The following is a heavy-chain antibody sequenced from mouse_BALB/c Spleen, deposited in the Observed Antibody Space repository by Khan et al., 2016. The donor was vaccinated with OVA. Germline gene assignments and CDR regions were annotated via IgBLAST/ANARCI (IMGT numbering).Heavy chain of an antibody. CDR3: AIPAYDGYYDY. V-gene: IGHV1S137*01. CDR2: ISTYSGNT. Sequence: QVQLQQPGPELVRPGVSVKISCKGSGYTFTDYAMHWVKQSHAKSLEWIGLISTYSGNTNYNQKFKGKATMTVDKSSSTAYMELARLTSEDSAIYYCAIPAYDGYYDYWGQGTTLTVSS. J-gene: IGHJ2*01. CDR1: GYTFTDYA. D-gene: IGHD2-3*01.